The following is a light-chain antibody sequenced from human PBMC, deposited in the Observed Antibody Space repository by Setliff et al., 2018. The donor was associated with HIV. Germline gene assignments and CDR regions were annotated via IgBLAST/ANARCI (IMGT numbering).Light chain of an antibody. J-gene: IGLJ1*01. V-gene: IGLV2-14*01. CDR3: SSYAITNTLP. Sequence: QSALTQPASVSGSPGQSITISCTGTSSDVGGYSYVSWYQQRPGKAPKLIIYEVRNRPSGVSNRFSGSKSGNTASLTISGLQTEDGADYYCSSYAITNTLPFGTGTKVTVL. CDR2: EVR. CDR1: SSDVGGYSY.